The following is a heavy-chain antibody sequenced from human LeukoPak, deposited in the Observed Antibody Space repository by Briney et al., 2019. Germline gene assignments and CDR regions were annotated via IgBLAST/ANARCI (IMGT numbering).Heavy chain of an antibody. Sequence: GGSLRLSCAASGFTFSSYAMSWVRQAPGKGLEWVSAISGSGGSTYYADSVKGRFTISRDNSKNTLYLQMNSLRAEDTAVYYCAKDNGDSSGYYLSSFDYWGQGTLVTVSS. CDR1: GFTFSSYA. CDR3: AKDNGDSSGYYLSSFDY. V-gene: IGHV3-23*01. J-gene: IGHJ4*02. CDR2: ISGSGGST. D-gene: IGHD3-22*01.